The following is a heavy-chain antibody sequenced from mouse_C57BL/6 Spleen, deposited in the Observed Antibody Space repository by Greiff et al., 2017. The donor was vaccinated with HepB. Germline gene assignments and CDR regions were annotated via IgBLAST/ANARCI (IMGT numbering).Heavy chain of an antibody. J-gene: IGHJ2*01. CDR2: IDPSDSYT. D-gene: IGHD4-1*01. CDR3: ARSETGMLFDY. V-gene: IGHV1-50*01. Sequence: QVQLQQSGAELVKPGASVKLSCKASGYTFTSYWMQWVKQRPGQGLEWIGEIDPSDSYTNYNQKFKGKATLTVDTSSSTAYMQLSSLTSEDSAVYYCARSETGMLFDYWGQGTTLTVSS. CDR1: GYTFTSYW.